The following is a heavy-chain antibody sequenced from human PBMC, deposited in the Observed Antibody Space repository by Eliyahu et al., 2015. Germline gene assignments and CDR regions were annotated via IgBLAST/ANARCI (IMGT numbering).Heavy chain of an antibody. D-gene: IGHD2-21*01. CDR2: IYRTGTT. CDR3: VSGTTDGELDY. CDR1: GGSINNIYY. V-gene: IGHV4-4*02. Sequence: LSLTCAVSGGSINNIYYLNWVRLSPGKGLEWIGEIYRTGTTNYNPSFKSRATVSADKSKNQFSLSLSLLTAADTAVYYGVSGTTDGELDYWGQGILVTVSS. J-gene: IGHJ4*02.